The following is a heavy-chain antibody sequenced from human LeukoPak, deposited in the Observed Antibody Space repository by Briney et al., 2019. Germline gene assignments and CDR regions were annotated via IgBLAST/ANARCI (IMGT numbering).Heavy chain of an antibody. CDR3: AKTSDGPEGIDIYYYYYGMDV. V-gene: IGHV3-23*01. Sequence: GGSLRLSCAASGFTFSSYAMSWVRQAPGKGLEWVSAISGSGGSTYYADSVKGRFTISRDNSKNTLYLQMNSLRAEDTAVYYCAKTSDGPEGIDIYYYYYGMDVWGQGTTVTVSS. CDR1: GFTFSSYA. CDR2: ISGSGGST. J-gene: IGHJ6*02. D-gene: IGHD2-15*01.